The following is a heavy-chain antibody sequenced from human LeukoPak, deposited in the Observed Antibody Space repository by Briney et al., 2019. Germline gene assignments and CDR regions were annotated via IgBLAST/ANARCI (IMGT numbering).Heavy chain of an antibody. J-gene: IGHJ4*02. CDR2: IYSSGST. CDR1: GGSISGYY. V-gene: IGHV4-59*08. D-gene: IGHD6-6*01. CDR3: ARHRYTSSSSYFDF. Sequence: SETLSLTCTVSGGSISGYYWTWIRQPPGKGLEWIGYIYSSGSTNYNPSLKSRVTISVDTSKNQFSLRLSSVTAADTTVYYCARHRYTSSSSYFDFWGQGTLVTVSS.